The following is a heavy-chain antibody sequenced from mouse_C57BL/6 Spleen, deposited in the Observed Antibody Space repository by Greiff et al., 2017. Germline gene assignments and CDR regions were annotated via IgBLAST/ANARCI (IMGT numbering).Heavy chain of an antibody. CDR3: ARGNYASDY. J-gene: IGHJ2*01. CDR1: GFTFSDYY. CDR2: INYDGSST. D-gene: IGHD1-1*02. V-gene: IGHV5-16*01. Sequence: EVNVVESEGGLVQPGSSLKLSCTASGFTFSDYYMAWVRQVPEKGLEWVANINYDGSSTYYLDSLKSRFIISRDNEKNILYLQMSSLKSEDTATYYCARGNYASDYWGQGTTLTVSS.